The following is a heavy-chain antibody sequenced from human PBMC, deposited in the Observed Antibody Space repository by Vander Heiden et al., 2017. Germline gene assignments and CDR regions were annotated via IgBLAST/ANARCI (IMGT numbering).Heavy chain of an antibody. J-gene: IGHJ4*02. D-gene: IGHD3-3*01. CDR1: GFTFSSSW. CDR2: MNSDGSTT. CDR3: ARAGFFRFDY. V-gene: IGHV3-74*01. Sequence: EVQLVESGGGLVQPGGSLRPSCVDSGFTFSSSWVHWVRQAPGTGLVWLSRMNSDGSTTDYADSVKGRFTISRDNAKNTLYLQMNGLRAEDTAVYYCARAGFFRFDYWGQGILVTVSS.